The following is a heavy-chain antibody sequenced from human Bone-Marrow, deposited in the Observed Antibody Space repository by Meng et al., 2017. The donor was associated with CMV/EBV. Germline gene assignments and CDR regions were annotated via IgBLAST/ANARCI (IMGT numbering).Heavy chain of an antibody. Sequence: FTFSSNWMSWVGQAPGKGLEWVANIKQDGSEKYYVDSVKGRFTISRDNAKNSLYLQMNSLRAEDTAVYYCARPFPPVSNYDILTGYLDWGQGTLVTVSS. V-gene: IGHV3-7*03. CDR1: FTFSSNW. J-gene: IGHJ4*02. D-gene: IGHD3-9*01. CDR2: IKQDGSEK. CDR3: ARPFPPVSNYDILTGYLD.